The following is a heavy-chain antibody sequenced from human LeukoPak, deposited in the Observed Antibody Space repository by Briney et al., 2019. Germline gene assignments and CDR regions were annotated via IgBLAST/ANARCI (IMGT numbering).Heavy chain of an antibody. D-gene: IGHD4-17*01. CDR2: INPNSGGT. CDR3: ARGYYGDSKYYYYYGMDV. J-gene: IGHJ6*02. Sequence: ASVKVSCKASGYTFTGYYMHWVRQAPGQGLEWIGWINPNSGGTNYAQKFQGRVTMTRDTSISTAYMELSRLRSDDTAVYYCARGYYGDSKYYYYYGMDVWGQGTTVTVSS. V-gene: IGHV1-2*02. CDR1: GYTFTGYY.